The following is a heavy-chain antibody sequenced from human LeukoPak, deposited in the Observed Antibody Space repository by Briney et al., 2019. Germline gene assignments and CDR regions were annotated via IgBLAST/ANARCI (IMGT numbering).Heavy chain of an antibody. D-gene: IGHD6-19*01. J-gene: IGHJ4*02. CDR2: INHSGST. V-gene: IGHV4-34*01. CDR1: GGSISSYY. CDR3: AGSGWYPLYYFDY. Sequence: SETLSLTCTVSGGSISSYYWSWIRQPPGKGLEWIGEINHSGSTNYNPSLKSRVTISVDTSKNQFSLKLSSVTAADTAVYYCAGSGWYPLYYFDYWGQGTLVTVSS.